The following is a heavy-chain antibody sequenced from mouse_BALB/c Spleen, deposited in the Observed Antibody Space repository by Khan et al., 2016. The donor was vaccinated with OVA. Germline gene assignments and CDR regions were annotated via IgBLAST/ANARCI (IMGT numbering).Heavy chain of an antibody. Sequence: QVRLQQSGPEVVKPGASVRISCKASGYSFTNYYINWVKQRPGQGLEWIGWIYPGNVNTKYNENFKGKATLTADTSSSTTYMHLSSLTSEDSAVYFCAREGYYGNYRAWVAYWGQGTLVTVSA. J-gene: IGHJ3*01. CDR2: IYPGNVNT. CDR3: AREGYYGNYRAWVAY. V-gene: IGHV1S56*01. D-gene: IGHD2-1*01. CDR1: GYSFTNYY.